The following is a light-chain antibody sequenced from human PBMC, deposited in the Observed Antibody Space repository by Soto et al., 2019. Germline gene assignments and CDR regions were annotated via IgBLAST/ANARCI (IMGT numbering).Light chain of an antibody. Sequence: QPVLTQPPSVSGAPGQRVTISCTGSSSNIGAGYDVHWYQQVPGTAPKLLIYGNSNRPSGVSDRFSGSKSGTSASLAITGLQAEEEADSYCQPYDSTSRYVFGTGTNLTVL. CDR1: SSNIGAGYD. J-gene: IGLJ1*01. CDR3: QPYDSTSRYV. CDR2: GNS. V-gene: IGLV1-40*01.